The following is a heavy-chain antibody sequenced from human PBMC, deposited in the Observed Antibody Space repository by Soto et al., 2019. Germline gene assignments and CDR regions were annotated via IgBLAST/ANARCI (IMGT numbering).Heavy chain of an antibody. CDR3: AKDLTTSSRITYYYYGMDV. CDR1: SDSISNYY. CDR2: MHYNGYT. Sequence: PSETLSLTCAVSSDSISNYYCSWFRQPPGKGLEWIGYMHYNGYTSYNPSLRSRVTISVDTSKNQFSLKLTSVTVADTALYYCAKDLTTSSRITYYYYGMDVWGQGTTVTVSS. V-gene: IGHV4-59*12. J-gene: IGHJ6*02. D-gene: IGHD4-17*01.